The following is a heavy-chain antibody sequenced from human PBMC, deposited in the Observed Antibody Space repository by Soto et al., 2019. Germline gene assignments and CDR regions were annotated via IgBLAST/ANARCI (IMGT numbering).Heavy chain of an antibody. CDR3: ARARYFDWLLTQALNGMDV. D-gene: IGHD3-9*01. J-gene: IGHJ6*02. CDR2: INHSGST. CDR1: GGSFSGYY. V-gene: IGHV4-34*01. Sequence: SETLSLTCAVYGGSFSGYYWSWIRQPPGKGLEWIGEINHSGSTNYNPSLKSRVTISVDTSKNQFSLKLSSVTAADTAVYYCARARYFDWLLTQALNGMDVWGQGTTVTVSS.